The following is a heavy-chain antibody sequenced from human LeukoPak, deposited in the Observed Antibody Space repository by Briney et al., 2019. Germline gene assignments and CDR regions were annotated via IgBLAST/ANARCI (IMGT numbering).Heavy chain of an antibody. CDR1: GGSISSYY. Sequence: PSETLSLTCTVSGGSISSYYWSWIRQPPGKGLEWIGHIYYSGSTNYNPSLKSRVTISVDKSKNQFSLKLSSVTAADTAVYYCARGLYSNYYYYYYYYMDVWGKGTTVTVSS. V-gene: IGHV4-59*01. J-gene: IGHJ6*03. CDR3: ARGLYSNYYYYYYYYMDV. D-gene: IGHD4-11*01. CDR2: IYYSGST.